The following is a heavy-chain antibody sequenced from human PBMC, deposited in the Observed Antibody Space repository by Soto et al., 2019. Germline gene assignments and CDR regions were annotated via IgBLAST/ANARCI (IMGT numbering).Heavy chain of an antibody. CDR2: IKSKTDGGTT. CDR3: TTSSCPNHYYYYGMDV. Sequence: PVGSLRLSCAASGFTFSNAWMSWVRQAPGKGLEWVGRIKSKTDGGTTDYAAPVKGRFTISRDDSKNTLYLQMNSLKTEDTAVYYCTTSSCPNHYYYYGMDVWGQGTTVTVSS. V-gene: IGHV3-15*01. CDR1: GFTFSNAW. D-gene: IGHD6-13*01. J-gene: IGHJ6*02.